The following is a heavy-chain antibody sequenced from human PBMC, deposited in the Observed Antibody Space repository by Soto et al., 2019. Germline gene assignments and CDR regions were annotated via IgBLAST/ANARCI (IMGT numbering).Heavy chain of an antibody. D-gene: IGHD3-3*01. J-gene: IGHJ6*02. Sequence: ASVKVSCKASGGTFSSYAISWVRQAPGQGLEWMGGIIPIFGTANYAQKFQGRVTITADESTSTAYMELSSLRSEDTAVYYCASGRFLEWLPGPHYYYYYYGMDVWGQGTTVTVSS. CDR3: ASGRFLEWLPGPHYYYYYYGMDV. V-gene: IGHV1-69*13. CDR1: GGTFSSYA. CDR2: IIPIFGTA.